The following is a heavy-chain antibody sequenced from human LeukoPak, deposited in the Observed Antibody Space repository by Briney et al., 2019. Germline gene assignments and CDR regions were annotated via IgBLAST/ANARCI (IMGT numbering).Heavy chain of an antibody. Sequence: GGSLRLSCAASGITFSATGMHWVRQAPGKGLEWVAMIWSDGSNQYYADSVKGRFTISRDNSKNTVYLQMDSLSAEDTAIYFCARDKGTRALDYWGQGVLVTVSS. J-gene: IGHJ4*02. V-gene: IGHV3-33*01. CDR3: ARDKGTRALDY. CDR1: GITFSATG. D-gene: IGHD1-1*01. CDR2: IWSDGSNQ.